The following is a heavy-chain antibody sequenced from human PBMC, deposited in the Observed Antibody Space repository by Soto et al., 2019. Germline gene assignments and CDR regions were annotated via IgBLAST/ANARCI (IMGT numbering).Heavy chain of an antibody. Sequence: ASVKVSCKASGYTFTRYGISWVRQAPGQGLEWMGWIRGYNGDTKYAQKFQGRVTMTIDTSTTTTYMELRSLRDEDTAVYYCATESVDTDMEHRLGMDGWGQGTTVTVSS. J-gene: IGHJ6*02. CDR1: GYTFTRYG. V-gene: IGHV1-18*01. D-gene: IGHD5-18*01. CDR2: IRGYNGDT. CDR3: ATESVDTDMEHRLGMDG.